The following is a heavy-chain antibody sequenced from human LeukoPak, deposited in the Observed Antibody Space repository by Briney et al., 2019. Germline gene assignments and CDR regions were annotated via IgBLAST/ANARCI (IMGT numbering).Heavy chain of an antibody. Sequence: SQTLSLTCAISGDSVSSNSAAWNWIRQSPSRGLEWLGRTYYGSKWYNDYAVSVKSRITINPDTSKNQFSLQLNSVTPEDTAVYYCARGGDVVVPAAMHFDHWGQGTLVTVSS. V-gene: IGHV6-1*01. CDR3: ARGGDVVVPAAMHFDH. CDR1: GDSVSSNSAA. CDR2: TYYGSKWYN. D-gene: IGHD2-2*01. J-gene: IGHJ4*02.